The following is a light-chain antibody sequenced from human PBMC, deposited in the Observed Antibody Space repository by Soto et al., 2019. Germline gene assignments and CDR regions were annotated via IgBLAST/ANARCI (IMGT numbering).Light chain of an antibody. CDR1: SSDVGSHPL. CDR3: CAFTSAGTWV. Sequence: QSALTQPRSVSGSPGQSVTVSCIGTSSDVGSHPLVSWYQQHPGKAPKLMISEDTKRPSGVSNRFSGSKSGNMASLTISGLQAEDEADYYCCAFTSAGTWVFGGGTKLTVL. CDR2: EDT. J-gene: IGLJ3*02. V-gene: IGLV2-23*01.